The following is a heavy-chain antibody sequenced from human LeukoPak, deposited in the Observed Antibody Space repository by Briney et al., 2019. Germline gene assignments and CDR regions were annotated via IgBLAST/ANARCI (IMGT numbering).Heavy chain of an antibody. CDR3: ARDGGIGFPFDF. CDR1: GFTFSGYW. Sequence: GGSLRLSCAASGFTFSGYWMSWVRQAPGKGLEWVANIRHDGSDKYYVDSVKGRLTISRDNAKNSLSLQMNSLRVEDTAVYYCARDGGIGFPFDFWGQGTLVTVSS. D-gene: IGHD3-16*01. V-gene: IGHV3-7*01. CDR2: IRHDGSDK. J-gene: IGHJ4*02.